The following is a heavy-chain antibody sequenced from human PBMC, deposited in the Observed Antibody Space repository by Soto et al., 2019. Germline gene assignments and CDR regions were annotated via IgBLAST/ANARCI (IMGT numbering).Heavy chain of an antibody. V-gene: IGHV3-66*01. J-gene: IGHJ4*02. CDR2: IYSGGST. Sequence: EVQLVESGGGLVQPGGSLRLSCAVSGFTVSNNYLSWVRQAPGTGLEGVSVIYSGGSTYYADSIKGRFTISRDNSKNTLYLQMNSLRAEDTAVYYCATSPTVGHWGQGTLVTVSS. CDR1: GFTVSNNY. CDR3: ATSPTVGH. D-gene: IGHD2-2*01.